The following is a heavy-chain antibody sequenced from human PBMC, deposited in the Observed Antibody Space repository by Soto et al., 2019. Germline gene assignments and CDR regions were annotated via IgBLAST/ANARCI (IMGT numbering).Heavy chain of an antibody. Sequence: PGGSLRLSCAASGFTFSSYAMHWVLQAPGKXLEWVAVISYDGSNKYYADSVKGRFTISRDNSKNTLYLQMNSLRAEDTAVYYCAKGYYVVVPAAIRSTDYYYGMDVWGQGTTVTVSS. CDR2: ISYDGSNK. CDR1: GFTFSSYA. D-gene: IGHD2-2*02. CDR3: AKGYYVVVPAAIRSTDYYYGMDV. J-gene: IGHJ6*02. V-gene: IGHV3-30-3*01.